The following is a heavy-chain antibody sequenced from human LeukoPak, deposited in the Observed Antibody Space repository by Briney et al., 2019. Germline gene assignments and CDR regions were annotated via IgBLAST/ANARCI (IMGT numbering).Heavy chain of an antibody. Sequence: SETLSLTCAVYGGSFSGYYWSWIRRPPGKGLEWIGEINHSGSTNYNPSLKSRVTISVDTSKNQFSLKLSPVTAADTAVYYCARLDTAQSTEAFDIWGQGTMVTVSS. CDR1: GGSFSGYY. V-gene: IGHV4-34*01. J-gene: IGHJ3*02. CDR3: ARLDTAQSTEAFDI. CDR2: INHSGST. D-gene: IGHD5-18*01.